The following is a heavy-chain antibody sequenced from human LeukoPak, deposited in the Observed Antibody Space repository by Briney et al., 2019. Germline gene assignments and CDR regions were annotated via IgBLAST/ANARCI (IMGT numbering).Heavy chain of an antibody. J-gene: IGHJ5*02. CDR1: GYTFTRYG. V-gene: IGHV1-18*01. CDR3: ARVFNLIWFDP. D-gene: IGHD3-10*02. Sequence: GASVKVSCKASGYTFTRYGISWVRQAPGQGLEWMGWICAYNGNTNYAQKLQGRVTMTTDTSTSTAYMELRSLRSDDTAVYYCARVFNLIWFDPWGQGTLVTVSS. CDR2: ICAYNGNT.